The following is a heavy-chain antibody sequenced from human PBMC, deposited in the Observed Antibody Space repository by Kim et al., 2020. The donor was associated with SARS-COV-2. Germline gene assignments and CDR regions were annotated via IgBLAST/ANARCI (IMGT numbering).Heavy chain of an antibody. CDR1: GGSFSDHY. CDR2: INHSGST. CDR3: ARVEFRSSSWINYYYYYMDV. Sequence: SETLSLTCAVYGGSFSDHYWSWIRQPPGKGLEWIGEINHSGSTNYNPSLKSRVTISVDTSKNQFSLKLSSVTAADTAVYYCARVEFRSSSWINYYYYYMDVWGKGTTVTVSS. D-gene: IGHD6-13*01. V-gene: IGHV4-34*01. J-gene: IGHJ6*03.